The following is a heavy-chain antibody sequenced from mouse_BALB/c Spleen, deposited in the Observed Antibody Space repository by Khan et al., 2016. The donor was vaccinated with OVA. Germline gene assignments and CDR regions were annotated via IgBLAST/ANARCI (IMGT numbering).Heavy chain of an antibody. CDR1: GYTFTSYW. J-gene: IGHJ2*01. CDR2: IYPGNGNT. Sequence: LQQPGSELVRPGASVRLSCKASGYTFTSYWMHWVKQRPGQGLEWIGNIYPGNGNTNYDEKFKSRATLTVDKSSSTAYMQLSSLTSEDSAVYYCTRYYGSPHYFDYWGQGTTLTVSS. D-gene: IGHD1-1*01. CDR3: TRYYGSPHYFDY. V-gene: IGHV1S22*01.